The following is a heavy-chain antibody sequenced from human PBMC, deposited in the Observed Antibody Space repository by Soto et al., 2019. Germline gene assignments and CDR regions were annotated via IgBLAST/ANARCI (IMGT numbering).Heavy chain of an antibody. CDR3: ATSVGIAPTGEDGMDV. CDR1: GGTFSIYG. D-gene: IGHD2-8*02. CDR2: IIPILTTP. V-gene: IGHV1-69*13. Sequence: SVKVSCKASGGTFSIYGFSWVRQAPGQGTEWIGGIIPILTTPNYAQKFQGRVTIVADESTTTVYMELSSLKFEDTAVYYCATSVGIAPTGEDGMDVWGQGTSVTVYS. J-gene: IGHJ6*02.